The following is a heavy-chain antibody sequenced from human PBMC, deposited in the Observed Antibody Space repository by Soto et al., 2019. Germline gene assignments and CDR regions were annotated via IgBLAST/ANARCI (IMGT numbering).Heavy chain of an antibody. CDR1: GGTFSSYA. D-gene: IGHD2-2*01. Sequence: GASVKVSCKASGGTFSSYAISWVRQAPGQGLEWMGGIIPIFGTANYAQKFQGRVTITADESTSTAYMELSSLRSEDTAVYYCARGPRIVVVPAATPFQHWGQGTLVTVSS. J-gene: IGHJ1*01. CDR2: IIPIFGTA. V-gene: IGHV1-69*13. CDR3: ARGPRIVVVPAATPFQH.